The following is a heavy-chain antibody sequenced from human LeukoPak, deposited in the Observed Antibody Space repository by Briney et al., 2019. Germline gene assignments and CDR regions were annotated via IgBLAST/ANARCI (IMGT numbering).Heavy chain of an antibody. Sequence: GGSLRLSCAASGFTFSSYWMSWVRQAPGKGLGWVANIKQDGSGKYYVDSVKGRFTISRDNAKNSLYLQMNSLRAEDTAVYYCARGATVPTHDAFDIWGQGTMVTVSS. CDR3: ARGATVPTHDAFDI. J-gene: IGHJ3*02. V-gene: IGHV3-7*04. CDR1: GFTFSSYW. CDR2: IKQDGSGK. D-gene: IGHD4-17*01.